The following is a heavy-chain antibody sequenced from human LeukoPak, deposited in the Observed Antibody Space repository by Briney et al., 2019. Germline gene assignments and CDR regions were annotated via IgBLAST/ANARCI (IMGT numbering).Heavy chain of an antibody. Sequence: GGSLRLSCAASGFTFSSYAMSWVRQAPGKGLEWVSAISGSGGSTYYADSVKGRFTISRDNSKNTLYLQMNSLRTEDTAVYYCAKGDWGGVGATSFDYWGQGTLVTVSS. CDR2: ISGSGGST. D-gene: IGHD1-26*01. CDR3: AKGDWGGVGATSFDY. V-gene: IGHV3-23*01. CDR1: GFTFSSYA. J-gene: IGHJ4*02.